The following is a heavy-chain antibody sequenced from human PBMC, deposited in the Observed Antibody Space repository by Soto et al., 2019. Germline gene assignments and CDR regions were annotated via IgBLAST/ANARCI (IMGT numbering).Heavy chain of an antibody. Sequence: KQSQTLSLTCAISGDSVSSNSAAWNWIRQSPSRGLEWLGRTYYRSKWYNDYAVSVKSRITINPDTSKNQFSLQLNSVTPEDTAVYYCARDLGVRIAARSHYYYYMDVWGKGTTVTVSS. J-gene: IGHJ6*03. D-gene: IGHD6-6*01. CDR2: TYYRSKWYN. CDR1: GDSVSSNSAA. CDR3: ARDLGVRIAARSHYYYYMDV. V-gene: IGHV6-1*01.